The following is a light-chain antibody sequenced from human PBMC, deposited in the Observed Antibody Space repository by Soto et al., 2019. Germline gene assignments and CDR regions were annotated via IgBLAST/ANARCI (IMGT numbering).Light chain of an antibody. CDR1: SSEVGGYNY. CDR2: EVS. Sequence: QLVLTQPASVSGSPGQSITISCTGTSSEVGGYNYVSWYQQHPGKAPKLMIYEVSNRPSGVSNRLSGSKSGNTPSLTISGLQAEDEADYYCSSYTSSSTYVFGTGTQLTV. CDR3: SSYTSSSTYV. J-gene: IGLJ1*01. V-gene: IGLV2-14*01.